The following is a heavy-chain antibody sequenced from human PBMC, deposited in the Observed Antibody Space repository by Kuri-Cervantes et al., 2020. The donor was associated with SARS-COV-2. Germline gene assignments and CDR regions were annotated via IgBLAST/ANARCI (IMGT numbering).Heavy chain of an antibody. V-gene: IGHV4-59*12. CDR2: IYYSGST. Sequence: LRRSCTVSGASISSSYGGWIRQPPGKGLEWIGYIYYSGSTNYNPSLKSRVTISVDTSKNQFSLKLSSVTAADTAVYYCARDLTGGDDAFDIWGQGTLVTVSS. CDR3: ARDLTGGDDAFDI. CDR1: GASISSSY. D-gene: IGHD7-27*01. J-gene: IGHJ3*02.